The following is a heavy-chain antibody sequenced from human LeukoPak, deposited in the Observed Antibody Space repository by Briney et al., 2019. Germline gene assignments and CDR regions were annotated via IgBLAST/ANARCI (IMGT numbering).Heavy chain of an antibody. CDR3: AKDSLEYYYYYYYMDV. D-gene: IGHD3-3*01. CDR2: ISSSSSYI. CDR1: GFTLSSYS. Sequence: PGGSLRLSCAASGFTLSSYSMNWVRQAPGKGLEWVSSISSSSSYIYYADSVKGRFTISRDNAKNSLYLQMNSLRAEDTAVYYCAKDSLEYYYYYYYMDVWGKGTTVTVSS. V-gene: IGHV3-21*04. J-gene: IGHJ6*03.